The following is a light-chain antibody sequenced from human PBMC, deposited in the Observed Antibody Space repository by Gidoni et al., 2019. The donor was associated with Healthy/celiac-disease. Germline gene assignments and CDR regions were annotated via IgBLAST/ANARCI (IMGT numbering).Light chain of an antibody. CDR2: GAS. V-gene: IGKV3-15*01. CDR1: QSVSSN. Sequence: EIVMTQSPATLSVSPGERATLSCRASQSVSSNLAWYQQKPGQAPRLLIYGASTRATGIPARFSGSGSGTEFTLNISSLQSEDFAVYYCQKYNNWPPTKTLGPGTKVDIK. J-gene: IGKJ3*01. CDR3: QKYNNWPPTKT.